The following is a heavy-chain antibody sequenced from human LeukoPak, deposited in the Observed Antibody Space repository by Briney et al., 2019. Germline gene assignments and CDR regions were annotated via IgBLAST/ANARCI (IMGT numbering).Heavy chain of an antibody. CDR3: ARSRTTVPLDY. CDR1: GYTFTGYY. D-gene: IGHD4-17*01. J-gene: IGHJ4*02. V-gene: IGHV1-2*02. Sequence: ASVTVSCKAPGYTFTGYYMHWVRQAPGQGLEWMGWINPNSGGTNYAQKFQGRVTMTRDTSISTAYMELSRLRSEDTAVYYCARSRTTVPLDYWGQGTLVTVSS. CDR2: INPNSGGT.